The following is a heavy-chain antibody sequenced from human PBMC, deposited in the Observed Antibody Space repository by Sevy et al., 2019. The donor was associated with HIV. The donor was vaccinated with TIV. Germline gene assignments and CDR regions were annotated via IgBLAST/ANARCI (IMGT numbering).Heavy chain of an antibody. CDR3: ARGGHLYYGMDV. CDR1: GYTFRTYN. Sequence: GGSLRLSCAASGYTFRTYNMNWVRQAPGKGLEWLSYIRPSSSTIHYADSVKGRFTISRDNPKSSLYLQMNSLRAGDTAAYYCARGGHLYYGMDVWSQGTTVTVSS. V-gene: IGHV3-48*01. D-gene: IGHD3-16*01. CDR2: IRPSSSTI. J-gene: IGHJ6*02.